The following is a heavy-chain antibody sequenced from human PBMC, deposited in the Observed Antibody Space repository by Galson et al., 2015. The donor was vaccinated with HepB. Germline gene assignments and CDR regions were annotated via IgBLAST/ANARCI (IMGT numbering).Heavy chain of an antibody. V-gene: IGHV3-30*18. CDR2: ISHDGSNK. Sequence: SLRLSCAASGFVFSTYAIHWVRQAPGKGLEWLAAISHDGSNKYYAASVRGRFTITRDNSNNTLYLELFSLRSDDAAIYYCAKGEPTVRTFLQDWGQGTLVTVSS. D-gene: IGHD1-14*01. J-gene: IGHJ1*01. CDR3: AKGEPTVRTFLQD. CDR1: GFVFSTYA.